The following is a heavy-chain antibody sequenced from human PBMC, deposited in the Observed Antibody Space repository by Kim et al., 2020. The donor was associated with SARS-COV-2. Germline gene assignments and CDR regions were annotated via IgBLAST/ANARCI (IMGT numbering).Heavy chain of an antibody. Sequence: SGNTNYNPSLKSRVTISVDTSKKQISLKVFSVTAADTAVYYCARTYYGVDYWGQGTLVTVSS. J-gene: IGHJ4*02. CDR2: SGNT. V-gene: IGHV4-34*01. D-gene: IGHD3-22*01. CDR3: ARTYYGVDY.